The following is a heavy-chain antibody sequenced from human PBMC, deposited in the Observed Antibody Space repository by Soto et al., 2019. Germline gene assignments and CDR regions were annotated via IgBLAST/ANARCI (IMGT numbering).Heavy chain of an antibody. V-gene: IGHV3-23*01. Sequence: EVQLLESGGTLVQPGGSLRLSCAASGFTFSSYAMSWVRQAPGKGLEWVSGISGSGGGTYYADSVKGRFSISRDNYKNTLYLQMNSLRAEDTAVYYCAKESSPCNSISCSVSMPDYCGQGNLVTVSS. D-gene: IGHD2-2*01. J-gene: IGHJ4*02. CDR3: AKESSPCNSISCSVSMPDY. CDR2: ISGSGGGT. CDR1: GFTFSSYA.